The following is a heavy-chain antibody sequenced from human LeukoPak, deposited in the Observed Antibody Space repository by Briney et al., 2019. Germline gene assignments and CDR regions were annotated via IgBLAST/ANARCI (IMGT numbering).Heavy chain of an antibody. CDR2: INPSDGST. V-gene: IGHV1-46*01. J-gene: IGHJ4*02. CDR1: GYTFTSYY. Sequence: ASVKVSCKASGYTFTSYYMHWVRQAPGQGLEWMGIINPSDGSTSYAQKFQGRVTMTRDMSMSTVYMELSSLRSEDTAVYYCARDIVLMVYANPGDYWGQGTLVTVSS. D-gene: IGHD2-8*01. CDR3: ARDIVLMVYANPGDY.